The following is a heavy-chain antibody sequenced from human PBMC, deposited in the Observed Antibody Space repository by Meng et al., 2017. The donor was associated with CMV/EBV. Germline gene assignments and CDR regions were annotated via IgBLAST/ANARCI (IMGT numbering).Heavy chain of an antibody. Sequence: VQRVQSRATLKTPWASVKVACKATGTTFTSYYMHGVRQAPGQGLEWMGIINPSGGSTSYAQKFQGRVTMTRDTSTSTVYMELSSLRSEDTAVYYCALAEYSSSLFDYWGQGTLVTVSS. V-gene: IGHV1-46*01. D-gene: IGHD6-13*01. J-gene: IGHJ4*02. CDR3: ALAEYSSSLFDY. CDR1: GTTFTSYY. CDR2: INPSGGST.